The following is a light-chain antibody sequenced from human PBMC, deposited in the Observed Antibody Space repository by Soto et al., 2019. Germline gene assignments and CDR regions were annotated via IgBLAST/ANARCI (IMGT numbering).Light chain of an antibody. CDR1: QTVSDD. J-gene: IGKJ3*01. Sequence: EIVMTQSPATLFVSPGERATLSCRASQTVSDDLARYQQKPGQAPRLLIYRASTRATDIPARFSGGRSGTEFTLTISSLQSEDFSSYDGQQYHDLPPITFGTGTKVNI. CDR3: QQYHDLPPIT. CDR2: RAS. V-gene: IGKV3-15*01.